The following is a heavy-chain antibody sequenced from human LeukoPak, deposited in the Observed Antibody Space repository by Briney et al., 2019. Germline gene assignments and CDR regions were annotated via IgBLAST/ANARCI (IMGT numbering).Heavy chain of an antibody. CDR1: GFTFSSYS. Sequence: GGSLRLSCAASGFTFSSYSMNWVRQAPGKGLESVSSISSSSSYIYYADSVKGRFTISRDNAKNSLYLQMNSLRAEDTAVYYCARADGGNSEDYYFDYWGQGTLVTVSS. CDR3: ARADGGNSEDYYFDY. J-gene: IGHJ4*02. CDR2: ISSSSSYI. V-gene: IGHV3-21*01. D-gene: IGHD4-23*01.